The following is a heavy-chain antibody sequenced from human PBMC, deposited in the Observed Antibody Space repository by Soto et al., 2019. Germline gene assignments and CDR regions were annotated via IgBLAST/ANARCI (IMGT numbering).Heavy chain of an antibody. CDR2: ISSSSYI. V-gene: IGHV3-21*01. Sequence: GSLRLSCAASGFTFSSYSMNWVRQAPGKGLEWVSSISSSSYIYYADSVKGRFTISRDNAKNSLYLQMNSLRAEDTAVYYCARALAVAEGGYWGQGTLVTVSS. CDR3: ARALAVAEGGY. J-gene: IGHJ4*02. D-gene: IGHD6-19*01. CDR1: GFTFSSYS.